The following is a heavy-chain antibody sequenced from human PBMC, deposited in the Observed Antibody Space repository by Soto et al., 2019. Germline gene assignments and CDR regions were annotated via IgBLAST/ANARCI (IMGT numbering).Heavy chain of an antibody. V-gene: IGHV3-53*04. J-gene: IGHJ6*02. CDR2: IYSGGST. D-gene: IGHD2-2*01. CDR1: GFTVSSNY. Sequence: PGGSLRLSCAASGFTVSSNYMSWVRQAPGKGLEWVSVIYSGGSTYYADSVKGRFTISRHNSKNTLYLQMNSLRAEDTAVYYCARAVIVVVPAAMELSDYGMDVWGQGTTVTVPS. CDR3: ARAVIVVVPAAMELSDYGMDV.